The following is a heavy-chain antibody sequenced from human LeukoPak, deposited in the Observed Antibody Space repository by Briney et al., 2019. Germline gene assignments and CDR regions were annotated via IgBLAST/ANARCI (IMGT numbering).Heavy chain of an antibody. D-gene: IGHD3-3*01. V-gene: IGHV4-59*01. J-gene: IGHJ6*02. CDR1: GGSISSYY. CDR3: ARAPKEWLLFYGMDV. Sequence: PSETLSLTCTVSGGSISSYYWSWIRQPPGKGLEWIGDIYYSGSTNYNPSLKSRVTISVDTSKNQFSLKLSSVTAADTAVYYCARAPKEWLLFYGMDVWGQGTTVTVSS. CDR2: IYYSGST.